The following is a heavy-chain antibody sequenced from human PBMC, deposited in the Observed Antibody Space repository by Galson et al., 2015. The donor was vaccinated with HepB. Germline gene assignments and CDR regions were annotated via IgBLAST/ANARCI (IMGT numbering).Heavy chain of an antibody. Sequence: SLRLSCAASGRDFSSHGMHWVRQAPGKGLEWVAVIWYDGSKQYYADSVKGQFTISRDNSKNTLYLQMNSLRAEDTAVYYCARYYGDYEVLDYWGQGTLVTVSS. J-gene: IGHJ4*02. D-gene: IGHD4-17*01. CDR2: IWYDGSKQ. CDR3: ARYYGDYEVLDY. CDR1: GRDFSSHG. V-gene: IGHV3-33*01.